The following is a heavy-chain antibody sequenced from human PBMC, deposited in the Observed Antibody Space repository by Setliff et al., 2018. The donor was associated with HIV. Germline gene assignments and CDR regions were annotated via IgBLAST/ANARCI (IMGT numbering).Heavy chain of an antibody. Sequence: SETLSLTCIVSGDSIRGGDFYWTWIRRSPGKGLEWIGYVYWSGTTHYNPSLNGRVTISVDTSENQLSLKLDSLTAADSAVYYCARTTRHDGAAYDAFDLWGQGTLVTVSS. V-gene: IGHV4-30-4*01. CDR3: ARTTRHDGAAYDAFDL. CDR1: GDSIRGGDFY. J-gene: IGHJ3*01. D-gene: IGHD1-1*01. CDR2: VYWSGTT.